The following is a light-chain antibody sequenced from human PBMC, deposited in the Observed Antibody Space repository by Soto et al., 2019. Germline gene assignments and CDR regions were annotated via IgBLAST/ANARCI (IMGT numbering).Light chain of an antibody. CDR3: QQSYSTPWT. V-gene: IGKV1-39*01. J-gene: IGKJ1*01. CDR1: QTIIRY. CDR2: TAS. Sequence: DIQMTQSPSSLSASVGDRVTITCRASQTIIRYLNWYXXXXGXAXGXLISTASXLRSGVPSRFNGSRSGTDFTLTISSLQPEDFATYYCQQSYSTPWTFGQGTKV.